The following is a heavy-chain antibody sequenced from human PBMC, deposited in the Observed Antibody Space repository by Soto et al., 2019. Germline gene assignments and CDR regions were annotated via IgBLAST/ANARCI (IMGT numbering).Heavy chain of an antibody. V-gene: IGHV5-10-1*01. D-gene: IGHD5-18*01. J-gene: IGHJ4*02. CDR3: ARHLRTFPQYSYGPYYFDY. CDR1: GYSFTSYW. CDR2: IDPSDSYT. Sequence: PGESLKISCKGSGYSFTSYWISWVRQMPGKGLEWMGRIDPSDSYTNYSPSFQGHVTILVDKSNTTAYLQWSSLKASDTAMYYCARHLRTFPQYSYGPYYFDYWGQGTLVTVSS.